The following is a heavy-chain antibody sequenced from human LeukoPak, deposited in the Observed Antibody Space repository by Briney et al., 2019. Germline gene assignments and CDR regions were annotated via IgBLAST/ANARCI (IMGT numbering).Heavy chain of an antibody. V-gene: IGHV3-21*04. CDR2: ISSSSSYI. CDR1: GFTFSSYS. D-gene: IGHD3-10*02. J-gene: IGHJ3*02. CDR3: AKSVYYYVLGAFDI. Sequence: SGGSLRLSCAASGFTFSSYSMNWVRQAPGKGLEWVSSISSSSSYIYYADSVKGRFTISRDNAKNSLYLQMNSLRAEDTAVYYCAKSVYYYVLGAFDIWGQGTMVTVSS.